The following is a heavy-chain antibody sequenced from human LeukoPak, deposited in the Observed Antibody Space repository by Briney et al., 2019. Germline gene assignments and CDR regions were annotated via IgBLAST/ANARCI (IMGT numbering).Heavy chain of an antibody. J-gene: IGHJ3*02. CDR3: TTPLVDSYWDAFDI. V-gene: IGHV3-15*01. CDR1: GFTFSNAW. CDR2: IKSKTNGGTT. Sequence: GGSLRLSCAASGFTFSNAWMSWVRQAPGKGLEWVGRIKSKTNGGTTDYAAPVKGRFTISRDDSKNTLYLQMNSLKTEDTAVYYCTTPLVDSYWDAFDIWGQGTMVTVSS. D-gene: IGHD2-8*02.